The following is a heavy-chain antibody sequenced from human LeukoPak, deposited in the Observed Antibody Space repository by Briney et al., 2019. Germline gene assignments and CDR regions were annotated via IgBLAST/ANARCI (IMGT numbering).Heavy chain of an antibody. J-gene: IGHJ6*03. Sequence: QTGGSLRLSCAASGFTFSSYGMYWVRQAPGKGLESVAFIRYDGSNKYYADSVKGRFTVSRDNSKNTLYLQMKSLRAEDTAVYYCAKGGGYEAQYYYYYLDVWGKGTTVTISS. CDR3: AKGGGYEAQYYYYYLDV. CDR2: IRYDGSNK. CDR1: GFTFSSYG. V-gene: IGHV3-30*02. D-gene: IGHD5-12*01.